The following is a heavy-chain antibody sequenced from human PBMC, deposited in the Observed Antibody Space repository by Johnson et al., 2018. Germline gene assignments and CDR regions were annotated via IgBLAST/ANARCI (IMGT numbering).Heavy chain of an antibody. CDR1: EFTVSNKC. J-gene: IGHJ3*02. D-gene: IGHD6-19*01. CDR2: IWYDGSNK. Sequence: QVQLGQSGGGLVQPGGSLGLSCAASEFTVSNKCLSWVRQAPGKGLEWVSVIWYDGSNKFYADSVKGRFTISRDNAKNSLYLQMNSLRAEDTAVYYCARESVADETFDIWGQGTMVTVSS. CDR3: ARESVADETFDI. V-gene: IGHV3-33*08.